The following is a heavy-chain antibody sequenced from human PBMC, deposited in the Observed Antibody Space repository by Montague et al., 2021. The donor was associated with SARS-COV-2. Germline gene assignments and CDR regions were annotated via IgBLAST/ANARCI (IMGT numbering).Heavy chain of an antibody. CDR1: GGSISSSSYY. J-gene: IGHJ4*02. CDR2: IYYSGST. CDR3: ARHGKTRIAMIVVVIGYFDY. D-gene: IGHD3-22*01. V-gene: IGHV4-39*01. Sequence: SETLSLTCTVSGGSISSSSYYWGWSRQPPGKGLEWIGSIYYSGSTYYNPSLKSRVTTSVDTFKNQFSLKLSSVTAADTAVYYCARHGKTRIAMIVVVIGYFDYWGQGTLVTVSS.